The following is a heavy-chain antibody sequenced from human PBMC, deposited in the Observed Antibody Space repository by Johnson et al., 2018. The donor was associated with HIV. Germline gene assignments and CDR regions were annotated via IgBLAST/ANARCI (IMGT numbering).Heavy chain of an antibody. CDR2: IYSGGST. CDR1: GFTFSSYP. CDR3: AKDRIRSTAPDTFDV. V-gene: IGHV3-NL1*01. Sequence: QVQLVESGGGVVQPEMSLRLACAASGFTFSSYPMHWVRQAPGKGLEWVSDIYSGGSTYYADSVKGRFTISRDNAKDSLYLQMNSLRAEDTALYYCAKDRIRSTAPDTFDVWGQGTMVTVSS. D-gene: IGHD5-18*01. J-gene: IGHJ3*01.